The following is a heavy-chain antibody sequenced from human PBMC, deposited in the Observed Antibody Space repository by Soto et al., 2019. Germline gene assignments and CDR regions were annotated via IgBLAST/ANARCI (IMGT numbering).Heavy chain of an antibody. CDR1: GFTFSSYG. CDR3: ARDFRGQQWLVLDY. V-gene: IGHV3-33*01. D-gene: IGHD6-19*01. J-gene: IGHJ4*02. CDR2: IWYDGSNK. Sequence: GGSLRLSCAASGFTFSSYGMHWVRQAPGKGLEWVAVIWYDGSNKYYADSVKGRFTISRDNSKNTLYLQMNSLRAEDTAVYYCARDFRGQQWLVLDYWGQGTLVTVSS.